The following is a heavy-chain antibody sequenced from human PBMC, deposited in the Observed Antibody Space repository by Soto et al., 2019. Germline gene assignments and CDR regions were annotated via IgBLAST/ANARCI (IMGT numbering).Heavy chain of an antibody. CDR3: AREDYYDSSGYQYGMDV. J-gene: IGHJ6*02. V-gene: IGHV3-48*02. CDR2: ISSSSSTI. Sequence: GGSLRLSCAASGFTFSSYSMNWVRQAPGKGLEWVSYISSSSSTIYYADSVKGRFTISRDNAKNSLYLQMNSLRDEDTAVYYCAREDYYDSSGYQYGMDVWGQGATVTVSS. CDR1: GFTFSSYS. D-gene: IGHD3-22*01.